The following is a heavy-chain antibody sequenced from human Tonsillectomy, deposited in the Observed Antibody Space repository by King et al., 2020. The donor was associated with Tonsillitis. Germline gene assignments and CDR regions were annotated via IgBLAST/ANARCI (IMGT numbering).Heavy chain of an antibody. J-gene: IGHJ4*02. CDR2: IYHSGPT. Sequence: QLQESGPGLVRPSQTLSLICSVSGDSLTSGGYFWSWIRQHPGKGLEWIGSIYHSGPTYHTPSLRSRLFMSVDTSKNQFSLRLTSVTAADTAVYYCARNRDYGDYVDFWGQGTLVAVSS. V-gene: IGHV4-31*03. D-gene: IGHD4-17*01. CDR3: ARNRDYGDYVDF. CDR1: GDSLTSGGYF.